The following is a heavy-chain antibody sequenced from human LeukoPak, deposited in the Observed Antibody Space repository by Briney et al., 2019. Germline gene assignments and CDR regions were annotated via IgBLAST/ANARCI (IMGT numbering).Heavy chain of an antibody. V-gene: IGHV3-64D*09. D-gene: IGHD2-8*01. CDR1: GFTFSSYV. CDR2: VSSIGGST. CDR3: VKEGNGAFDI. J-gene: IGHJ3*02. Sequence: GGSLRLSCSASGFTFSSYVMFWVRQAPGKGLEYVSAVSSIGGSTYYADSVKGRFTISRDNSKNTLYLQMISLRPEDTAAYYCVKEGNGAFDIWGQGTMVTVSS.